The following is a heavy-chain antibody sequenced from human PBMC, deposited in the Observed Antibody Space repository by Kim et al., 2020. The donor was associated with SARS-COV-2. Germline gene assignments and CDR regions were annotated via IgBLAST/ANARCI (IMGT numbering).Heavy chain of an antibody. J-gene: IGHJ5*02. CDR1: GFTFSNFG. CDR2: ISYDGSNK. Sequence: GGSLRLSCAASGFTFSNFGMHWVRQAPGKGLEWVAVISYDGSNKIYADSVKGRFTISRDNSINTLFLQMSSLGAEDTAVYYCAKDLTIAAAGGSWFDPWGQGTLVTVSS. V-gene: IGHV3-30*18. D-gene: IGHD6-13*01. CDR3: AKDLTIAAAGGSWFDP.